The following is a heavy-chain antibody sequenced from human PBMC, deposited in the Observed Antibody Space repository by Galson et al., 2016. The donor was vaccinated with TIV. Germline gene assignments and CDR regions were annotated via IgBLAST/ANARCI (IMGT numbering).Heavy chain of an antibody. J-gene: IGHJ6*03. CDR1: GYDFTSCA. Sequence: SVKVSCKASGYDFTSCAMNWVRQAPGQGLEWLGWINTRNGHPTYAQGFTGRFVFSLDASVSTAYLQINSLKPEDTAVYYCARSGDYSYYFYYMDVWAKGTTVTVSS. D-gene: IGHD4-17*01. V-gene: IGHV7-4-1*02. CDR3: ARSGDYSYYFYYMDV. CDR2: INTRNGHP.